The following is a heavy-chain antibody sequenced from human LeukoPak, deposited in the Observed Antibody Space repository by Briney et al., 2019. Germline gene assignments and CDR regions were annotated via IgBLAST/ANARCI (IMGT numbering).Heavy chain of an antibody. V-gene: IGHV1-69*04. Sequence: ASVKVSCKASGGTFSSYAISWVRQAPGQGLEWMGRIIPILGIANYAQKFQGRVTITANKSTSTAYMELSSLRSEDTAVYYCARGNTYYYDSRGDAFDIWGQGTMVTVSS. D-gene: IGHD3-22*01. CDR3: ARGNTYYYDSRGDAFDI. CDR1: GGTFSSYA. CDR2: IIPILGIA. J-gene: IGHJ3*02.